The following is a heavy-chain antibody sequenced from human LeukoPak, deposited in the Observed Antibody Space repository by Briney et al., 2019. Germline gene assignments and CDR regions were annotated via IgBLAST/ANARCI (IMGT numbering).Heavy chain of an antibody. J-gene: IGHJ3*02. D-gene: IGHD3-3*01. CDR3: ARGVREYDFWSGYCDAFDI. CDR2: IYYSGST. Sequence: SETLSLTWTVSGGSISSSSYYWGWIRQPPGKGLEWIGRIYYSGSTYYNPSLKSRVTISVDTSKNQFSLKLSSVTAADTAVYYCARGVREYDFWSGYCDAFDIWGQGTMVTVSS. V-gene: IGHV4-39*07. CDR1: GGSISSSSYY.